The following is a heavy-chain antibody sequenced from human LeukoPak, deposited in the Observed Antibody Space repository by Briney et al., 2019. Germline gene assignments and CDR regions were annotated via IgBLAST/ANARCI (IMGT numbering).Heavy chain of an antibody. J-gene: IGHJ4*02. CDR3: AREVLRYFDWLYYFDY. D-gene: IGHD3-9*01. V-gene: IGHV1-69*13. CDR1: GGTFSSYA. CDR2: IIPIFGTA. Sequence: SVKVSCKASGGTFSSYAISWVRQAPGQGLEWMGGIIPIFGTANYAQKFQGRVTITADESTSTAYMELSSLRSEDTAVYYCAREVLRYFDWLYYFDYWGQGTLVTVSS.